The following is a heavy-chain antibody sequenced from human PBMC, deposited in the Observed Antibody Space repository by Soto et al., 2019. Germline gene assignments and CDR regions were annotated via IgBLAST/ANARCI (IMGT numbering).Heavy chain of an antibody. V-gene: IGHV3-30-3*01. Sequence: GGSLRLSCAASGFTFSSYAMHWVRQAPGKGLEWVAVISYDGSNKYYADSVKGRFTISRDNSKNTLYLQMNSLRAEDTAVYYCARPFSALTYYYDSSGYPPGYWGQGTLVTVSS. CDR2: ISYDGSNK. CDR1: GFTFSSYA. CDR3: ARPFSALTYYYDSSGYPPGY. J-gene: IGHJ4*02. D-gene: IGHD3-22*01.